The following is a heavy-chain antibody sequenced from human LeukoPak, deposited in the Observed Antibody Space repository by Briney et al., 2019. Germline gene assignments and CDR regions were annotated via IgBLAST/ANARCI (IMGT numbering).Heavy chain of an antibody. J-gene: IGHJ4*02. CDR2: ISYSGTT. D-gene: IGHD2-21*02. CDR3: ARHRAYCGGDCYSYFDY. V-gene: IGHV4-30-4*01. Sequence: PSPTLSLTCTVSGGSISSGDYYWSWIRQPPGKGPEWIGYISYSGTTYYNPSLKSRVIISVDTSRNQFSLKLSSVTAADTAVYYCARHRAYCGGDCYSYFDYWGQGTLVTVSS. CDR1: GGSISSGDYY.